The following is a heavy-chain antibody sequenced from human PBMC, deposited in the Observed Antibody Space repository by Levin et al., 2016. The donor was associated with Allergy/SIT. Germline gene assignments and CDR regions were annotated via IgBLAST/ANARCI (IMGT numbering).Heavy chain of an antibody. V-gene: IGHV3-15*01. CDR2: IKSKNVGETI. Sequence: GGSLRLSCAASGFTFSNFWVSWVRQAPGKGLEWVGRIKSKNVGETIEYAAPVKGRFTISRDDSRNTMFLQMSSLQIEDTGVYYCTTFGNTVPWGQGTLVTVSS. CDR3: TTFGNTVP. D-gene: IGHD4-17*01. CDR1: GFTFSNFW. J-gene: IGHJ5*02.